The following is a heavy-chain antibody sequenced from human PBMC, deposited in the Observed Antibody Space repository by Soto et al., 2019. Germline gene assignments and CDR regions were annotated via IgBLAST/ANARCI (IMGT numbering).Heavy chain of an antibody. J-gene: IGHJ3*02. CDR1: GFTFSNAW. Sequence: GGSLRLSCAASGFTFSNAWMSWVRQAPGKGLEWVGRIKSKTDGGTTDYAAPVKGRFTISRDDSKNTLYLQMNSLKTEDTAVYYCTVRYCTNGVCYTDAFDIWGQGTMVTVSS. CDR2: IKSKTDGGTT. D-gene: IGHD2-8*01. CDR3: TVRYCTNGVCYTDAFDI. V-gene: IGHV3-15*01.